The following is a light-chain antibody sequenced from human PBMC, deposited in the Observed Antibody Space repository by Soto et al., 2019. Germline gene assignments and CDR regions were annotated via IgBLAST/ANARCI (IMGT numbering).Light chain of an antibody. CDR2: DVT. V-gene: IGLV2-8*01. Sequence: QSALTQPPSASGSPRQSVTISCTGTSSAVGGYEYVSWYQQHPGRAPKLIIHDVTERPLGVPDRFSGSKSGNTASLTVSGLQAEDEADYYCTSYAGNNNYVVFGGGTKLTVL. CDR3: TSYAGNNNYVV. J-gene: IGLJ2*01. CDR1: SSAVGGYEY.